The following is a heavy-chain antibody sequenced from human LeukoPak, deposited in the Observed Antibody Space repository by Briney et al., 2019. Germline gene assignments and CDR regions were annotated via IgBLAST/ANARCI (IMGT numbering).Heavy chain of an antibody. CDR1: GFTFSSYS. V-gene: IGHV3-9*01. J-gene: IGHJ3*02. CDR2: ISWNSGGM. CDR3: AKDSYYDILTGYYSAFDI. Sequence: PGGSLRLSCAASGFTFSSYSINWVRQAPGKGLEWVSGISWNSGGMGYADSVKGRFTISRDNAKNSLYLQMNSLRAEDTALYYCAKDSYYDILTGYYSAFDIWGQGTMVTVSS. D-gene: IGHD3-9*01.